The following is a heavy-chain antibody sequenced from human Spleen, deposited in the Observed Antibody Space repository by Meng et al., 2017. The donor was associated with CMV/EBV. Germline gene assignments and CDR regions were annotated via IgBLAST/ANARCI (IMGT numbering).Heavy chain of an antibody. Sequence: FTFSSYAMHWVRQAPGKGLEWVSVIYSGGSTYYADSVKGRFTISRDNSKNTLYLQMNSLRAEDTAVYYCARGIVVVPAAIHDAFDIWGQGTMVTVSS. CDR1: FTFSSYA. J-gene: IGHJ3*02. CDR3: ARGIVVVPAAIHDAFDI. D-gene: IGHD2-2*02. CDR2: IYSGGST. V-gene: IGHV3-66*02.